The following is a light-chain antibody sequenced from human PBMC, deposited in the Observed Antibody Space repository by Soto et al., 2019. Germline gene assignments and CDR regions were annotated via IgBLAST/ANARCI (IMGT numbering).Light chain of an antibody. Sequence: QSVLTQPPSASGTPGQRVTISCSGSSSNIGSNYVYWYQQLPGMVPKLLIYRNNQRPSGVPDRFSGSKSGTSASLAISGLRSEDEADYYCAAWDDSLSGHVVFGEGTKLTVL. J-gene: IGLJ2*01. V-gene: IGLV1-47*01. CDR3: AAWDDSLSGHVV. CDR1: SSNIGSNY. CDR2: RNN.